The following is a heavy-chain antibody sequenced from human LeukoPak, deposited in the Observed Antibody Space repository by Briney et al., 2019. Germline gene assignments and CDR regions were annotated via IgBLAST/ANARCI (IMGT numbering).Heavy chain of an antibody. CDR1: GYTFTSYD. D-gene: IGHD6-19*01. CDR2: MYPNSGNT. J-gene: IGHJ6*03. Sequence: PVASVKVSCKASGYTFTSYDINWVRQAPGQGLEWMGWMYPNSGNTGYAQKFQGRVTMTRNTSISTAYMELSSLRSEDTAVYYCARGGAVAGYYYYYYMDVWGKGTTVTVSS. CDR3: ARGGAVAGYYYYYYMDV. V-gene: IGHV1-8*01.